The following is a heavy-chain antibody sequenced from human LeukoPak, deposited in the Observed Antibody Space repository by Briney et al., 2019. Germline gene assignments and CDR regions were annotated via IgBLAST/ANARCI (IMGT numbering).Heavy chain of an antibody. CDR2: IIPIFGTA. D-gene: IGHD6-13*01. Sequence: VASVKVSCKASGGTFSSYAISWVRQAPGQGLEWMGGIIPIFGTANYAQKFQGRVTITTDESTSTAYMELSSLRSEDTAVYYCARDRQHDAFDIWGQGTMVTVSS. CDR3: ARDRQHDAFDI. V-gene: IGHV1-69*05. CDR1: GGTFSSYA. J-gene: IGHJ3*02.